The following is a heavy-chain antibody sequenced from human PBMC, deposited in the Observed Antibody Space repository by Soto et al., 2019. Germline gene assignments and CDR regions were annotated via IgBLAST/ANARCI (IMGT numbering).Heavy chain of an antibody. V-gene: IGHV4-59*01. D-gene: IGHD3-10*01. CDR3: ARDLYYYGSGPMGGYYYMDV. J-gene: IGHJ6*03. Sequence: SETLSLTCTVSGGSISSYYWSWIRQPPGKGLEWIGYIYYSGSTNYNPSLKSRVTLSVDTSKNQFSLKLSSVTAADTAVYYCARDLYYYGSGPMGGYYYMDVWGKGTTVTVSS. CDR2: IYYSGST. CDR1: GGSISSYY.